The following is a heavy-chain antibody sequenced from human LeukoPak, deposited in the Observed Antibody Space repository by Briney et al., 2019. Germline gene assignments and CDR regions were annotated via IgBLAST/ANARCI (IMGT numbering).Heavy chain of an antibody. J-gene: IGHJ3*02. CDR1: GFTFSSYS. Sequence: GGSLRLSCAASGFTFSSYSMNWVRQAPGKGLEWVSSISSSSSYIYYADSVKGRFTISRDNAKTSLYLQMNSLRAEDTAVYYCARGAAAAHAFDIWGQGTMVTVSS. D-gene: IGHD6-13*01. V-gene: IGHV3-21*01. CDR2: ISSSSSYI. CDR3: ARGAAAAHAFDI.